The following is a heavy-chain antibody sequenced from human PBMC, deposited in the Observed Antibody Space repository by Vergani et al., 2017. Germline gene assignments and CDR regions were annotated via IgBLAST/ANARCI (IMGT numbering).Heavy chain of an antibody. Sequence: QVQLQESGPGLVKPSQTLSLTCTVSGGSISSYHWSWIRQPPGKGLEWIGEINHSGSTNYNPSLKSRVTISVDTSKNQFSLKLSSVTAADTAVYYCARGGYIAAFSYWGQGTLVTVSS. J-gene: IGHJ4*02. CDR1: GGSISSYH. CDR2: INHSGST. V-gene: IGHV4-34*09. D-gene: IGHD6-13*01. CDR3: ARGGYIAAFSY.